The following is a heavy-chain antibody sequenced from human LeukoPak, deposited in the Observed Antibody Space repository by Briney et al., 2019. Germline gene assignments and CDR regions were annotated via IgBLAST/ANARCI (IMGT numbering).Heavy chain of an antibody. CDR1: GFTFSRYA. CDR3: AKGGLGGTAVVTMDS. D-gene: IGHD4-23*01. V-gene: IGHV3-23*01. CDR2: ISGSGVST. Sequence: GASLRLSCAASGFTFSRYAISWVRQAPGKGLEWVSGISGSGVSTYYADSVKGQFTISRDNSKNTVYLQMNSLRAEDTAIYFCAKGGLGGTAVVTMDSWGQGTLVTVSS. J-gene: IGHJ4*02.